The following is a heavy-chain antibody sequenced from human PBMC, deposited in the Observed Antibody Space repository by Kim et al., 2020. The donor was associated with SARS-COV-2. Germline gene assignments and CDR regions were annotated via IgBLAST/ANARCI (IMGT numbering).Heavy chain of an antibody. Sequence: GGSLRLSCAASGFTFSSYSRNWVRQAPGKGLEWVSSISRSSIYIYYANSVKGRFTISRDNAKNSLYLQMNSLRAEDTAVYYCASPRNYYDSSGYVFDYWGQGNLVTVSS. CDR1: GFTFSSYS. CDR2: ISRSSIYI. D-gene: IGHD3-22*01. CDR3: ASPRNYYDSSGYVFDY. V-gene: IGHV3-21*01. J-gene: IGHJ4*02.